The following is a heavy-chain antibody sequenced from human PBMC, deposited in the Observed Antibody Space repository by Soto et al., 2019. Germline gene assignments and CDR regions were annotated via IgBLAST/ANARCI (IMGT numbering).Heavy chain of an antibody. D-gene: IGHD4-17*01. V-gene: IGHV1-3*05. J-gene: IGHJ4*02. CDR1: GYTFTSYA. CDR2: INAGNGNT. Sequence: QVQLVQSGAEEKKPGASVKVSCKASGYTFTSYAMHWVRQAPGQRREWMGWINAGNGNTKYSQKFQGRVTIPRDTSASTANMKLSSLRSEDTSVYYCARDPDYGDYGTSPADDYWGQGTLVTVSS. CDR3: ARDPDYGDYGTSPADDY.